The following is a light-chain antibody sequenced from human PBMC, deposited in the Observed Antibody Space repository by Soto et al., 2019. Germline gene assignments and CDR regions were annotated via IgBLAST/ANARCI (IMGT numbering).Light chain of an antibody. CDR2: DAS. V-gene: IGKV3D-11*03. Sequence: EIVIPPSPAPLSVSPGERVTLSRRASQSVRSNLAWYQQKPGQAPRLLIYDASNRATGTPARFSGSGSGTDFTLTISSLEPEDFAVYYCQQYSSSRTFGQGTKVDIK. J-gene: IGKJ1*01. CDR1: QSVRSN. CDR3: QQYSSSRT.